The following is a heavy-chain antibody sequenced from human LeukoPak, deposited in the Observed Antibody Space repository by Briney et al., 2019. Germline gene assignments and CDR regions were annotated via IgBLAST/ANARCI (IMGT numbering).Heavy chain of an antibody. D-gene: IGHD6-13*01. Sequence: SETLSLTCSVSGGSISSYYWSWIRQPPGKGLEWIGYIYYSGSTNYNPSLKSRVTISVDTSKNQFSLKLSSVTVADTAVYYCARHTQLLVPFDYWGQGTLVTVSS. CDR2: IYYSGST. J-gene: IGHJ4*02. CDR1: GGSISSYY. V-gene: IGHV4-59*08. CDR3: ARHTQLLVPFDY.